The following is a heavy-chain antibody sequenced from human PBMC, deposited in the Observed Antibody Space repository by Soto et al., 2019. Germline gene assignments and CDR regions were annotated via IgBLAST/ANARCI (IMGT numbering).Heavy chain of an antibody. J-gene: IGHJ6*02. CDR1: GYTFTSYG. V-gene: IGHV1-18*01. D-gene: IGHD3-22*01. CDR3: ARDSGQYYYDSSGYYYNPSYYYGMDV. CDR2: ISAYNGNT. Sequence: ASVKVSCKASGYTFTSYGISWVRQAPGQGLEWMGWISAYNGNTNYAQKLQGRVTMTTDTSTSTAYMELRSLRSDNTAVYYCARDSGQYYYDSSGYYYNPSYYYGMDVWGQGTTVTVSS.